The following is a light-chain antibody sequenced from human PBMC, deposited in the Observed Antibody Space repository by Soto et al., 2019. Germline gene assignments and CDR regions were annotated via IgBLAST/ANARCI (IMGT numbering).Light chain of an antibody. Sequence: QSVLTQPPSVSGAPGQRVTISCTGSNSNIGAGYDVHWYQQFPGTAPKLLIHGNINRPSGVPDRFSGSKSGPSASLAITGLQAEDEADYYCQSYDSRLSNYVFGTGTKLTVL. V-gene: IGLV1-40*01. CDR1: NSNIGAGYD. J-gene: IGLJ1*01. CDR2: GNI. CDR3: QSYDSRLSNYV.